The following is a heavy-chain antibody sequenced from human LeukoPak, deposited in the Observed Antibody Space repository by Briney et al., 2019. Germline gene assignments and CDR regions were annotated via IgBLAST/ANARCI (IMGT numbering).Heavy chain of an antibody. CDR2: INSDGGST. CDR1: GFTFSSYW. Sequence: GGSLRLSCAASGFTFSSYWMHWVRQAPGKGLVWVSRINSDGGSTSYADSVKGRFTISRDNAKNTLYLQMNSLRAEDTAVYYCARDPNDYEPEYDYWGQGTLVTVSS. CDR3: ARDPNDYEPEYDY. V-gene: IGHV3-74*01. J-gene: IGHJ4*02. D-gene: IGHD4-17*01.